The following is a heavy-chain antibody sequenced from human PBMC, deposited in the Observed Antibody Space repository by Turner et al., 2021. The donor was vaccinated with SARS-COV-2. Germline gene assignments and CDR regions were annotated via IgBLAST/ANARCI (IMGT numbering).Heavy chain of an antibody. CDR3: ARDKGEGSSGWLIPSGSYYFDY. Sequence: VQLVASGGGVVQPGGSRRLPCAASGLTFRRYGMHGVRQDPGKGRVWVAGRWYDGSNKSNADPVKGRLTIFRDDSTTTLHLQMNSMRAAETAVYYCARDKGEGSSGWLIPSGSYYFDYWGQGTLVTVSS. CDR2: RWYDGSNK. CDR1: GLTFRRYG. J-gene: IGHJ4*02. V-gene: IGHV3-33*01. D-gene: IGHD6-19*01.